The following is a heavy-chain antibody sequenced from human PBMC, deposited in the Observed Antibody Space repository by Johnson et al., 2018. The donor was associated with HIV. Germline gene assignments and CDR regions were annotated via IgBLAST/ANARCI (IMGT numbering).Heavy chain of an antibody. Sequence: VQLVESGGGLVQPGGSLRLSCAASGFTVSSNYMSWVRQAPGKGLEWVSVIYSGGSTYYADSVKGRFTISRDNSKNTLYLQMNSLRAEDTAVYYCARDLVVGDHSTPLPHAVNIWGQGTMVTVSS. J-gene: IGHJ3*02. D-gene: IGHD1-26*01. CDR1: GFTVSSNY. V-gene: IGHV3-66*01. CDR2: IYSGGST. CDR3: ARDLVVGDHSTPLPHAVNI.